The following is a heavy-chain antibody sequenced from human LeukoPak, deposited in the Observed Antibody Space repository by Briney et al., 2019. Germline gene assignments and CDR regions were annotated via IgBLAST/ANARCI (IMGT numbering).Heavy chain of an antibody. V-gene: IGHV4-39*07. J-gene: IGHJ4*02. CDR2: IYYSGST. D-gene: IGHD3-3*01. CDR1: GGSISSSSYY. Sequence: SETLSLTCTVSGGSISSSSYYWGWIRQPPGKGLEWIGSIYYSGSTYYNPPLKSRVTISVDTSKNQFSLKLSSVTAADTAVYYCAKLGNYDLMIDYWGQGTLVTVSS. CDR3: AKLGNYDLMIDY.